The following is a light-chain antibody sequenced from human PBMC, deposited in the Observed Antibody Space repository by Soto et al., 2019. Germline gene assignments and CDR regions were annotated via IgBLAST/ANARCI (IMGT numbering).Light chain of an antibody. Sequence: IQLTQSPSSLSASVEDRVTITCRASQDISSFLAWYQQKPGKAPKLLIYAATSLQSGVPSRFSGSGSGTEFTLTLSRLQPEDLATYYCQQLALYPSTFGGGTKVE. CDR3: QQLALYPST. CDR2: AAT. CDR1: QDISSF. V-gene: IGKV1-9*01. J-gene: IGKJ4*01.